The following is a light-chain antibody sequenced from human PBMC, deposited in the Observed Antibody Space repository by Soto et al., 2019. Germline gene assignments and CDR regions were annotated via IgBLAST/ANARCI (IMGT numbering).Light chain of an antibody. Sequence: ASTSSPATLTFSSKESAELSYSAIQSVTTSYLAWYQQKPGQAPRLLIYGASSRATGIPDRFSGSGSGTDFTLTISRLEPEDFAVYYCQQYGSSPPITFGQGTRLEIK. J-gene: IGKJ5*01. CDR3: QQYGSSPPIT. CDR1: QSVTTSY. CDR2: GAS. V-gene: IGKV3-20*01.